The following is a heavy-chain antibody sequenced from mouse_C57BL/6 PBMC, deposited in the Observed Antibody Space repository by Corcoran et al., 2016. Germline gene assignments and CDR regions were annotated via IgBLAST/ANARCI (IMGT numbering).Heavy chain of an antibody. J-gene: IGHJ2*01. Sequence: QIQLVQSGPELKKPGETVKISCKASGYTFTTYGMSWVKQAPGKGLKWMGWINTYSGVPTYADDFKGRFAFPLETSASTAYLQINNLKNEDTATYFCARSYYGSSYYFDYWGQGTTLTVSS. CDR3: ARSYYGSSYYFDY. V-gene: IGHV9-3*01. D-gene: IGHD1-1*01. CDR2: INTYSGVP. CDR1: GYTFTTYG.